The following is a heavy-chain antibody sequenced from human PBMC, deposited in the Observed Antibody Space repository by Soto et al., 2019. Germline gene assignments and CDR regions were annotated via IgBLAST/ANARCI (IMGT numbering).Heavy chain of an antibody. V-gene: IGHV4-59*01. J-gene: IGHJ4*02. CDR3: VILAHGKFDF. CDR2: IYYSGST. CDR1: GGSISSYY. Sequence: SETLSLTCTVSGGSISSYYWSWIRQPPGKGLEWIGYIYYSGSTNYNPSLKSRVTISVDTSKNQFSLKLSSVTAADTALYYCVILAHGKFDFWGQGTLVTVSS.